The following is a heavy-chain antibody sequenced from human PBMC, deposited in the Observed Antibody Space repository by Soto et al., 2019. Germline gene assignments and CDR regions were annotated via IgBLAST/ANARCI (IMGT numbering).Heavy chain of an antibody. J-gene: IGHJ3*02. Sequence: VEASSKAPGYRFTSEYRQSVRQAPTQGLEWMGIINPRGVSTSYAQKVQGGVTMTMATATSRVYMELSSLTAAATAVYYCARDPAYGGSAGAFDTWGKGTMVTV. CDR3: ARDPAYGGSAGAFDT. CDR2: INPRGVST. D-gene: IGHD2-21*01. CDR1: GYRFTSEY. V-gene: IGHV1-46*01.